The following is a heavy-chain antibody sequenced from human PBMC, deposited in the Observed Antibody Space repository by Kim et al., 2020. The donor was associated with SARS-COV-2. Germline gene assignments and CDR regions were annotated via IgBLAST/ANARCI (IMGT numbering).Heavy chain of an antibody. D-gene: IGHD2-2*01. V-gene: IGHV3-64D*06. J-gene: IGHJ4*02. Sequence: GGSLRLSCSGSGFSFSDYAMHWVRQAPGKRLEHVSIISGDGGSTYYADSLKGRFTISRDNSENTLYLQMSSLRAEDTALYYCVKSDCSSIGCRRLEYWGQGTVVIVSS. CDR3: VKSDCSSIGCRRLEY. CDR1: GFSFSDYA. CDR2: ISGDGGST.